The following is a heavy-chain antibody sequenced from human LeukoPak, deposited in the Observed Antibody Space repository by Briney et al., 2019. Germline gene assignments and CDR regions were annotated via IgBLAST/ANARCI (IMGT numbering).Heavy chain of an antibody. Sequence: SETLSLTCTVSGGSISSGDYYWSWIGQPPGNGLEWIGYIYYSGSTYYHPSLKSRVTISVDTSKNQFSLKLSSVTAADTAVYYCARGGLWFGELFPNWFHPWGQGTLVTVSS. CDR1: GGSISSGDYY. J-gene: IGHJ5*02. V-gene: IGHV4-30-4*01. CDR3: ARGGLWFGELFPNWFHP. CDR2: IYYSGST. D-gene: IGHD3-10*01.